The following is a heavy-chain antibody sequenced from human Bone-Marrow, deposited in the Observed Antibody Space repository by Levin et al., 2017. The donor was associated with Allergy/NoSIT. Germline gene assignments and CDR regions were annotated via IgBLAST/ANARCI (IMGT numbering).Heavy chain of an antibody. Sequence: SETLSLTCTVSGAAMSSYYYTWIRQPPGKGLEWIGNIYYSGGTNYNPALEGRVTISVDTSRNQFSLRLTSVTPADTAVYYCARERDHRRLPRGNRPDAFDLWGQGTLVIVSS. D-gene: IGHD1-14*01. CDR2: IYYSGGT. V-gene: IGHV4-59*01. J-gene: IGHJ3*01. CDR1: GAAMSSYY. CDR3: ARERDHRRLPRGNRPDAFDL.